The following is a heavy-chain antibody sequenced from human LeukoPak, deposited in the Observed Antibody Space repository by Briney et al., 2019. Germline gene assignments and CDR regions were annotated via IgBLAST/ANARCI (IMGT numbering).Heavy chain of an antibody. CDR3: VRDLTGTTSFDY. V-gene: IGHV3-21*01. CDR2: ISGSSSYI. D-gene: IGHD1-20*01. Sequence: KTGGSLRLSCAASGFTFSGHTMNWARQASGKTLEWVSYISGSSSYIYYADSVKGRFTISRDNAKNSLYLQMNSLRAEDTALYYCVRDLTGTTSFDYWGQGTLVTVSS. CDR1: GFTFSGHT. J-gene: IGHJ4*02.